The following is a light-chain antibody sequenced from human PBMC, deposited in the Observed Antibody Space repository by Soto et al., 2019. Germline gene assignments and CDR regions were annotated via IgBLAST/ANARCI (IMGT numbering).Light chain of an antibody. CDR2: EVS. J-gene: IGLJ1*01. Sequence: QSALTQPASVSGSPGQSITISCTGTSSDIGSQNLVSWYQQHPGKAPKFIIYEVSKRPSGVSTRFSGSKSGNTASLTISGLQAEDEADYYCCSYADSTTSRVFGAGTKLTVL. CDR3: CSYADSTTSRV. CDR1: SSDIGSQNL. V-gene: IGLV2-23*02.